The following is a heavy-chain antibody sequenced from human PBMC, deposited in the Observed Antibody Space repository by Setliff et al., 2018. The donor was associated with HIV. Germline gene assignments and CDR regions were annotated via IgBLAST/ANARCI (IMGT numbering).Heavy chain of an antibody. V-gene: IGHV3-33*07. CDR3: AREIQASLDPPYGYNYFDP. D-gene: IGHD3-9*01. CDR1: GFTFSNYA. CDR2: IWYDGSNK. Sequence: PGGSLRLSCVASGFTFSNYAMFWVRQAPGKGLEWVAVIWYDGSNKYYADSVKGRFTISRDNSKNTLYLQMNSLRAEDTAVYYCAREIQASLDPPYGYNYFDPWGQGILVTVSS. J-gene: IGHJ5*02.